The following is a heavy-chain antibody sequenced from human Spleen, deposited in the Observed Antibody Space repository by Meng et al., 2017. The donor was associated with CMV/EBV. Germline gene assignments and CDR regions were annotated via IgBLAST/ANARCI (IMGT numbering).Heavy chain of an antibody. CDR1: GYSVTNYW. D-gene: IGHD6-13*01. CDR3: ARRVGIAAAGDPYYYYYGMDV. V-gene: IGHV5-51*01. J-gene: IGHJ6*02. CDR2: IYPGDSDT. Sequence: GGSLRLSCKGSGYSVTNYWIGWVRQMPGKGLEWMGSIYPGDSDTRYSPSFQGQVTISADKSISTAYLQWSSLKASDTAMYYCARRVGIAAAGDPYYYYYGMDVWGQGTTVTVSS.